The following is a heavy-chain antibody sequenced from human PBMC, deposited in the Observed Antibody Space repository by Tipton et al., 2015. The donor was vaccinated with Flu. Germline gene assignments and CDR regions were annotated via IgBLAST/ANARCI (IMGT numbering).Heavy chain of an antibody. CDR3: ARRGYGSYAPIDY. V-gene: IGHV4-39*07. J-gene: IGHJ4*02. Sequence: TLSLTCTISGGSISSSSFYWGWIRQSPGKGLEWIGSMYYGGSTYYNPSLKSRVTISVDTSKNQFSLKLHSVTAADTAVYYCARRGYGSYAPIDYWGQGTLVSVSS. CDR1: GGSISSSSFY. D-gene: IGHD3-10*01. CDR2: MYYGGST.